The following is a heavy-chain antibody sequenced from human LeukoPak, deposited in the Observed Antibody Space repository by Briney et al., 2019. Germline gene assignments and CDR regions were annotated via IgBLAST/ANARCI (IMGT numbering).Heavy chain of an antibody. CDR2: IIPIFGTA. V-gene: IGHV1-69*06. CDR3: ARDQNYYASGSYLGIDY. CDR1: GGTFSSYA. D-gene: IGHD3-10*01. Sequence: SVKVSCKASGGTFSSYAISWVRQAPGQGLEWTGRIIPIFGTANYAQKFQGRVTITADKSTSTAYMELSSLRSEDTAVYYCARDQNYYASGSYLGIDYWGQGTLVTVSS. J-gene: IGHJ4*02.